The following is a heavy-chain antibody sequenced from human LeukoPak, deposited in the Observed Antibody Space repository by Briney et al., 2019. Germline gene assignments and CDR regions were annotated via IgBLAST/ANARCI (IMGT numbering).Heavy chain of an antibody. CDR2: ISYDGSNK. Sequence: GGSLRLSCAASGFTFSSYAMHWVRQAPGKGLEWVAVISYDGSNKYYADSVKGRFTISRDNSKNTLYLQMNSLRAEDTAVYYCARDPSYDSSGPYYYYMDVWGKGTTVTVSS. CDR3: ARDPSYDSSGPYYYYMDV. CDR1: GFTFSSYA. V-gene: IGHV3-30*04. D-gene: IGHD3-22*01. J-gene: IGHJ6*03.